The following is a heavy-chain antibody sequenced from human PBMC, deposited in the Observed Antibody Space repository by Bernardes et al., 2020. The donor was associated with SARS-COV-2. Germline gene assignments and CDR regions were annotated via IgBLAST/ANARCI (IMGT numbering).Heavy chain of an antibody. CDR3: AHTDPIVGAILF. V-gene: IGHV2-5*02. CDR2: IYWDDAR. J-gene: IGHJ4*01. CDR1: GFSLSTSGVG. D-gene: IGHD1-26*01. Sequence: SGAKLVKPTQTFTLTCSFSGFSLSTSGVGVGWIRQPTGKAREWLAPIYWDDARRYSTSLKSRLTITKDTSKNQVVLTMTNKDPVDTATYYCAHTDPIVGAILFGGHGTLVTVSS.